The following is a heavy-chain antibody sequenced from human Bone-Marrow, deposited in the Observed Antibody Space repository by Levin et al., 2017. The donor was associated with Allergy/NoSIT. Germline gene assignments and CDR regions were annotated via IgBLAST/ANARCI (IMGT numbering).Heavy chain of an antibody. CDR3: ARDRDYYDSSGYDKVYYGMDV. CDR1: GASISSNDYY. Sequence: SETLSLTCTVSGASISSNDYYWSWIRQPPGKGLEWIGYIYSSGNTHYNPSLKSRVTMSLDASKNQISLKLNSVTAADTAVYYCARDRDYYDSSGYDKVYYGMDVWGQGTTVTVSS. V-gene: IGHV4-30-4*01. J-gene: IGHJ6*02. D-gene: IGHD3-22*01. CDR2: IYSSGNT.